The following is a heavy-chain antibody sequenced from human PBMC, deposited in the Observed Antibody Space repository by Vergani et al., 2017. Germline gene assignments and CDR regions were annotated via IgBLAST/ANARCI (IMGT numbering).Heavy chain of an antibody. CDR1: GFTFSSYS. D-gene: IGHD3-3*01. J-gene: IGHJ5*02. CDR2: ISSSSSYI. CDR3: ARGDFWSGYYNWFDP. V-gene: IGHV3-21*01. Sequence: EVQLVESGGGLVKPGGSLRLSCAASGFTFSSYSMNWVRQAPGKGLEWVSSISSSSSYIYYADSVKGRFTISRDNAKNSLYLQMNSLRAEDTAVYYCARGDFWSGYYNWFDPWGQGTLVTVSS.